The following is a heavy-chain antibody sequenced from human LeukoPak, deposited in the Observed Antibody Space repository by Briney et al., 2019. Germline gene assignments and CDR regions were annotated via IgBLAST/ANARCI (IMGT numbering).Heavy chain of an antibody. V-gene: IGHV4-31*03. J-gene: IGHJ3*02. CDR3: ARDRGYSYGWVVDAFDI. CDR1: GGSSSSGGYY. Sequence: SQTLSLTCTVSGGSSSSGGYYWSWIRRHPGKGRDWIGYIYYSGSTYYNPSLKSRVTISVDTSKNQFSLKLSSVTAADTAVYYCARDRGYSYGWVVDAFDIWGQGTMVTVSS. D-gene: IGHD5-18*01. CDR2: IYYSGST.